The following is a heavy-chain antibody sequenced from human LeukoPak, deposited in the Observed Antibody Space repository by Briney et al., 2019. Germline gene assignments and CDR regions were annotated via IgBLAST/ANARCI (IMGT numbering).Heavy chain of an antibody. CDR2: IYYSGST. Sequence: SETLSLTCTVSGASVSSNYCSWIRQPPGKGLKWIGYIYYSGSTNYNPSLESRVTMSVDTSKNQFSLKLSSVTAADTAIYYCARGGYYGSGNDFRIDPWGQGTLVTVSS. D-gene: IGHD3-10*01. V-gene: IGHV4-59*02. CDR1: GASVSSNY. J-gene: IGHJ5*02. CDR3: ARGGYYGSGNDFRIDP.